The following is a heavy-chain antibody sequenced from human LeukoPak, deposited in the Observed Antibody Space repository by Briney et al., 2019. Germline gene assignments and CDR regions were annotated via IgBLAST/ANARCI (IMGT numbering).Heavy chain of an antibody. J-gene: IGHJ6*03. Sequence: GGSLRLSCAASGFTFRTYWMSWVRQAPGKGLEWVANIKEDGSEKYYVDSVKGRFTISRDNVKNSLYLQMNSLRAEDTAVYYCTREQLYYGSGMDVWGKGTTVTISS. CDR2: IKEDGSEK. CDR1: GFTFRTYW. V-gene: IGHV3-7*03. D-gene: IGHD3-10*01. CDR3: TREQLYYGSGMDV.